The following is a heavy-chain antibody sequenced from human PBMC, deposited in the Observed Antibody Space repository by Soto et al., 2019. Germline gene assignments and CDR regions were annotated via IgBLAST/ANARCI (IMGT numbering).Heavy chain of an antibody. CDR1: GFTFSRYG. D-gene: IGHD2-15*01. V-gene: IGHV3-33*01. CDR2: IWYDGRNK. Sequence: GGSLRLSCAVSGFTFSRYGMHWVRQAPGKGLEWVAVIWYDGRNKYYADSVKGRFTISRDNSKNTLYLQMNSLRAEDTAVYYCARDRDGYCSGGSCYWFDPWGQGTLVTVSS. J-gene: IGHJ5*02. CDR3: ARDRDGYCSGGSCYWFDP.